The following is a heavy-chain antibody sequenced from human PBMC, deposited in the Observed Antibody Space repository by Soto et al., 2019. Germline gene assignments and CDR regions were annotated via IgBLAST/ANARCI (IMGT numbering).Heavy chain of an antibody. D-gene: IGHD3-3*01. CDR3: ATDLHYDFWSGYRLDY. Sequence: GASVKVSCKVSGYTLTELSMHWVRQAPGKGLEWMGGFDPEDGETIYAQKFQGRVTMTEDTSTDTAYMELSSLRSEDTAVYYCATDLHYDFWSGYRLDYWGQRTLVTVSS. V-gene: IGHV1-24*01. CDR2: FDPEDGET. CDR1: GYTLTELS. J-gene: IGHJ4*02.